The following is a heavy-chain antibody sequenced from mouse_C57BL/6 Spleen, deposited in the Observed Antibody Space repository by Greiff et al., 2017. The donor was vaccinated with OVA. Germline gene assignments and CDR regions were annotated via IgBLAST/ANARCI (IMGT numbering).Heavy chain of an antibody. Sequence: EVQLQQSGAELVKPGASVKLSCKASGYTFTDYYMNWVKQSPGQSLEWIGDINPNNGGTSYNQKFKGKATLTVDKSSSTAYMELRSLTSEDSAVYYCASGYAEFADWGQGTLVTVSA. CDR1: GYTFTDYY. CDR2: INPNNGGT. V-gene: IGHV1-26*01. CDR3: ASGYAEFAD. D-gene: IGHD2-10*02. J-gene: IGHJ3*01.